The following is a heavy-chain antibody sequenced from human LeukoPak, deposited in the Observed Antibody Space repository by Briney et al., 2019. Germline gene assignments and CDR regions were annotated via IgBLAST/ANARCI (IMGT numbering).Heavy chain of an antibody. CDR1: GSTFNSYW. D-gene: IGHD6-19*01. CDR2: IKQDGSEK. CDR3: AREWAGPSFDY. V-gene: IGHV3-7*01. J-gene: IGHJ4*02. Sequence: GGSLRLSCAASGSTFNSYWMTWVRQAPGKGLEWVANIKQDGSEKYYVDSVKGRFTISRDNTKNSLYLQMNSLRAEDTAVYFCAREWAGPSFDYWGQGTLVTVSS.